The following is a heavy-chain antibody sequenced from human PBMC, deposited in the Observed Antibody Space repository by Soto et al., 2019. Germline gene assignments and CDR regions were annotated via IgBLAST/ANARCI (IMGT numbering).Heavy chain of an antibody. V-gene: IGHV4-59*01. CDR2: IYYSGST. CDR1: GGSIISYY. D-gene: IGHD3-22*01. Sequence: PSETLSLTCTVSGGSIISYYWSWIRQPPGKGLEWIGYIYYSGSTNYNPSLKSRVTISVDTSKNQFSLKLSSVTAADTAVYYCARRRHYDSSGYYTTMFDYWGQGTLVTVSS. CDR3: ARRRHYDSSGYYTTMFDY. J-gene: IGHJ4*02.